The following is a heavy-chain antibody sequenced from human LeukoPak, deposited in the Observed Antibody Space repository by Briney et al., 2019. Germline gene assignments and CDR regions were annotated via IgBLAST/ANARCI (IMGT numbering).Heavy chain of an antibody. Sequence: GASVKVSCKASGYTFTSYDINWVRQATGQGLEWMGWMNPNSGNTGYAQKFQGRVTMTRNTSISTAYMELSSLRSEDTAVYYCAREDCSGGSCESRYYGMDVWGQGTTATVSS. V-gene: IGHV1-8*01. CDR2: MNPNSGNT. CDR1: GYTFTSYD. D-gene: IGHD2-15*01. CDR3: AREDCSGGSCESRYYGMDV. J-gene: IGHJ6*02.